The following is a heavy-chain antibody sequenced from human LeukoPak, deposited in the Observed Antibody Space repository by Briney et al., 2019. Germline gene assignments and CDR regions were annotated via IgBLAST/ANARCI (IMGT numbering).Heavy chain of an antibody. Sequence: PSETLSLTCAVYGGSFSGYYWSWIRQPPGKGLEWIGGIYYSGSTYYNPSLKSRVTISVDTSNNQFSLKLSSVTAADTAVYYCARLTPYYYDSSAYYFDYWGQGTLVTVSS. CDR1: GGSFSGYY. CDR3: ARLTPYYYDSSAYYFDY. J-gene: IGHJ4*02. CDR2: IYYSGST. D-gene: IGHD3-22*01. V-gene: IGHV4-34*01.